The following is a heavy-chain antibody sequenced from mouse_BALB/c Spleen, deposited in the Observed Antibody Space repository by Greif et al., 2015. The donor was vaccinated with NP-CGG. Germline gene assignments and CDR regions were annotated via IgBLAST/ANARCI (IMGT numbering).Heavy chain of an antibody. CDR2: ISSGSSTI. Sequence: EVMLVESGGGLVQPGGSRKLSCAASGFTFSSFGMHWVRQAPEKGLEWVAYISSGSSTIYYADTVKGRFTISRDNPKNTLFLQMTSLRSEDTATYYCARLFDYWGQGTTLTVSS. CDR1: GFTFSSFG. CDR3: ARLFDY. V-gene: IGHV5-17*02. J-gene: IGHJ2*01.